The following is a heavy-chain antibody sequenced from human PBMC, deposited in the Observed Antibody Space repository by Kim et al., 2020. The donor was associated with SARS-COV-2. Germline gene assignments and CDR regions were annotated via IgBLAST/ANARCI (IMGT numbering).Heavy chain of an antibody. V-gene: IGHV3-11*01. D-gene: IGHD3-10*01. CDR2: ISSSGSTI. CDR3: ARDTFFSAITMVRGAPGAGDAFDI. J-gene: IGHJ3*02. CDR1: GFTFSDYY. Sequence: GGSLRLSCAASGFTFSDYYMSWIRQAPGKGLEWVSYISSSGSTIYYADSVKGRFTISRDNAKNSLYLQMNSLRAEDTAVYYCARDTFFSAITMVRGAPGAGDAFDIWGQGTMVTVSS.